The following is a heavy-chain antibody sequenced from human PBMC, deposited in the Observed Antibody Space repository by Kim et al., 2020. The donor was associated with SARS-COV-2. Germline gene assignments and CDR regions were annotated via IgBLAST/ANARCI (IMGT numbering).Heavy chain of an antibody. CDR2: IGTAGDT. J-gene: IGHJ6*03. Sequence: GGSLRLSCAASGFTFSSYDMHWVRQATGKGLEWVSAIGTAGDTYYPGSVKGRFTISRENAKNSLYLQMNSLRAGDTAVYYCARGNTLGIAAAGKNYYYYYMDVWGKGTTVTVSS. V-gene: IGHV3-13*01. CDR3: ARGNTLGIAAAGKNYYYYYMDV. CDR1: GFTFSSYD. D-gene: IGHD6-13*01.